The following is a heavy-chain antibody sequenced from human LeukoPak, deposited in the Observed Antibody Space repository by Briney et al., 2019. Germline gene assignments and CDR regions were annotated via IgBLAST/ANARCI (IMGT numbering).Heavy chain of an antibody. CDR1: GGSISSGSYY. D-gene: IGHD3-10*01. CDR3: ARDGGYGSGSSYYNY. CDR2: IYTSGST. Sequence: SETLSLTCTVSGGSISSGSYYWSWIRQPAGKGLEWIGRIYTSGSTNYNPSLKSRVTISVDTSRSQFSLKLSSVTAADTAVYYCARDGGYGSGSSYYNYWGQGTLVTVSS. V-gene: IGHV4-61*02. J-gene: IGHJ4*02.